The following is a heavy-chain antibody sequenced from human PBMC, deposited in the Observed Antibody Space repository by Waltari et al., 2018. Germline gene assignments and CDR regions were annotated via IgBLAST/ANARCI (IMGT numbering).Heavy chain of an antibody. CDR2: INHSGST. Sequence: QVQLQQWGAGLLKPSETLSLPCAVYGGSFSGYYWSWIRQPPGKGLEWIGEINHSGSTNYNPSLKSRVTISVDTSKNQFSLKLSSVTAADTAVYYCARTLSGSYYLYGMDVWGQGATVTVSS. CDR1: GGSFSGYY. J-gene: IGHJ6*02. V-gene: IGHV4-34*01. CDR3: ARTLSGSYYLYGMDV. D-gene: IGHD1-26*01.